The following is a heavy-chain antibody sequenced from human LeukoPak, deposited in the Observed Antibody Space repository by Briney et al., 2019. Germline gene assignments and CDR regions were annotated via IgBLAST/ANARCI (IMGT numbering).Heavy chain of an antibody. V-gene: IGHV3-21*01. CDR3: ARVLVRYFDWNAFDI. Sequence: GGSLRLSCAASGFTFSTYSMNWVRQAPGKGLEWVSSISGTSSYIYYADSVKGRFTISRDNAKNSLYLQMNSLRAEDTAVYYCARVLVRYFDWNAFDIWGQGTMVTVSS. CDR1: GFTFSTYS. CDR2: ISGTSSYI. J-gene: IGHJ3*02. D-gene: IGHD3-9*01.